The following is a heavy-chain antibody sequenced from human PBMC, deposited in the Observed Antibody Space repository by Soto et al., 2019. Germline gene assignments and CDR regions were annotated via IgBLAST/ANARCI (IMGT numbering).Heavy chain of an antibody. CDR2: IYWNDDK. Sequence: SGPTLVNPTQTLTLTCTFSGFSLSTSGVGVGWIRQPPGKALEWLALIYWNDDKRYSPSLKSRLTITKDTSKNRVVLTMTNMDPVDTATYYCARGGGGVLRFLEWLLDFDYWGQGTLVTVSS. V-gene: IGHV2-5*01. D-gene: IGHD3-3*01. CDR1: GFSLSTSGVG. J-gene: IGHJ4*02. CDR3: ARGGGGVLRFLEWLLDFDY.